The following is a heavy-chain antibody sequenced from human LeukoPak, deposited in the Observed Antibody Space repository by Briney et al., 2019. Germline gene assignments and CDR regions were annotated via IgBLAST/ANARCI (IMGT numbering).Heavy chain of an antibody. CDR1: GGSFSGYY. J-gene: IGHJ4*02. CDR3: ARGHGSSWYFALDY. Sequence: SETLSLTCAVYGGSFSGYYWSWIRQPPGKGLEWIGEINHSGSTNYNPSLKSRVTISVGTSKNQFSLKLSSVTAADTAVYYCARGHGSSWYFALDYWGQGTLVTVSS. CDR2: INHSGST. D-gene: IGHD6-13*01. V-gene: IGHV4-34*01.